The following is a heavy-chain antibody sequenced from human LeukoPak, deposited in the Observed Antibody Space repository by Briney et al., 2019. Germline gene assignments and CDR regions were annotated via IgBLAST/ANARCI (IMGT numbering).Heavy chain of an antibody. CDR3: AKDSGGSVLED. D-gene: IGHD2-15*01. CDR1: GFIFSGSV. V-gene: IGHV3-30*18. J-gene: IGHJ4*01. CDR2: LSYDGTNE. Sequence: TGGSLRLSCAASGFIFSGSVMHWVRQAPGKGLEWVAVLSYDGTNEYYGDSAKGRFTISRDNSKNTLYLHMNSLRHDDTAVYYCAKDSGGSVLEDWGHGSLVIVSS.